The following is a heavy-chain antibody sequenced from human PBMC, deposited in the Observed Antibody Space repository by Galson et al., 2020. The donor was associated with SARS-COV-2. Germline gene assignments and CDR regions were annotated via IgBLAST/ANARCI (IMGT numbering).Heavy chain of an antibody. Sequence: ASETLSLTCTVSGGSISSGGYYWSWIRQLPGKGLEWIGYIYYNGRTYYNPSLKSRVTIAVDTSKNQFSLNLSSVTAADTAVYYCARVRGYAAAGRTVRDWGQGTLVTVSS. CDR3: ARVRGYAAAGRTVRD. CDR1: GGSISSGGYY. J-gene: IGHJ4*02. D-gene: IGHD6-13*01. V-gene: IGHV4-31*03. CDR2: IYYNGRT.